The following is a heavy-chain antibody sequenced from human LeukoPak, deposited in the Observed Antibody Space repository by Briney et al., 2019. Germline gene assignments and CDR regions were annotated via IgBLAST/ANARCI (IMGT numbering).Heavy chain of an antibody. V-gene: IGHV1-2*02. Sequence: RASVKVSCKASGYTFTGYYMHWVRQAPGQGLEWMGWINPNSGGTNYAQKFQGRVTMTRDTSISTAYMELSRLGSDDTAVYYCARISRVGATGHYYYYMDVWAKGPRSPSP. CDR3: ARISRVGATGHYYYYMDV. CDR2: INPNSGGT. J-gene: IGHJ6*03. CDR1: GYTFTGYY. D-gene: IGHD1-26*01.